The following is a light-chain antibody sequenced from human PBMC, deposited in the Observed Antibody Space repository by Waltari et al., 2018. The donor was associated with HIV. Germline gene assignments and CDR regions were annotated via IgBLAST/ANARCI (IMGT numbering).Light chain of an antibody. CDR1: SSDVGGYNS. CDR3: CSYAGSHTPWV. J-gene: IGLJ3*02. V-gene: IGLV2-11*01. Sequence: QSALTQPRSVTGSPGQSVTISCTGTSSDVGGYNSVSFYQQHPGQAPKLIIYDVSKRRSGVPDRFSGYSAGNTASLTISGLQAEDEVHYYGCSYAGSHTPWVFGGGTKVTVL. CDR2: DVS.